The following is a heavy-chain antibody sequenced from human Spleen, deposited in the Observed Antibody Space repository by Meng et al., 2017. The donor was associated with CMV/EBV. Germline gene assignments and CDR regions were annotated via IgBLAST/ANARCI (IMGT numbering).Heavy chain of an antibody. CDR3: APARWDSSSRFGNDY. D-gene: IGHD6-13*01. J-gene: IGHJ4*02. Sequence: SETMSLTCVVSGGSITSSNWWSWIRQPPGQGLESIGEIYHSGSTNYNPSLNSRVTITVDKSKHQFSLKLSSVTAADTAVYYCAPARWDSSSRFGNDYWGQGTLVTVSS. V-gene: IGHV4-4*02. CDR2: IYHSGST. CDR1: GGSITSSNW.